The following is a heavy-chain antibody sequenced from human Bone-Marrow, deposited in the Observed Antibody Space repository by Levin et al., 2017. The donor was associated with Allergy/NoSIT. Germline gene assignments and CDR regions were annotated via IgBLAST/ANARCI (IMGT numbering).Heavy chain of an antibody. D-gene: IGHD2-15*01. CDR1: GGSFSGYY. CDR3: ARGLTVAAHPLRWFDP. Sequence: SETLSLTCAVYGGSFSGYYWSWIRQPPGKGLEWIGEINHSGSTNYNPSLKSRVTISVDTSKNQFSLKLSSVTAADTAVYYCARGLTVAAHPLRWFDPWGQGTLVTVSS. J-gene: IGHJ5*02. V-gene: IGHV4-34*01. CDR2: INHSGST.